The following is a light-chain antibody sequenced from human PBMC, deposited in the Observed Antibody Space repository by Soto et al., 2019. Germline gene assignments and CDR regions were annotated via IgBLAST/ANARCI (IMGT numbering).Light chain of an antibody. CDR2: WGS. Sequence: DIVVTQSPLSLPVTPGEPASISCRSSQSLLHSNGYTYLDWYLKKPGQPPQLLICWGSSRASGVPDRFSRSGSGTEFALRISRVEAEDVGVYYCMQALQTPYAFGQGTKLEIK. CDR3: MQALQTPYA. V-gene: IGKV2-28*01. J-gene: IGKJ2*01. CDR1: QSLLHSNGYTY.